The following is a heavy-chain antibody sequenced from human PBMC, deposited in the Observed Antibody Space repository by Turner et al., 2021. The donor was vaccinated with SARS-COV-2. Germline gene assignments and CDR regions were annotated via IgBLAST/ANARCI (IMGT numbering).Heavy chain of an antibody. V-gene: IGHV3-53*01. Sequence: EVQLVESGGGLIQPGGSLRLSCAVSGFILSSTYMSWVRQAPGKGLGLVSVIYSGGSTYYADSVKGRFTISRDNSKNTLYLQMNSLRAEDTAVYYCARTYGGNSKGGIRAFDIWGQGTMVTVSS. CDR3: ARTYGGNSKGGIRAFDI. J-gene: IGHJ3*02. D-gene: IGHD2-21*02. CDR2: IYSGGST. CDR1: GFILSSTY.